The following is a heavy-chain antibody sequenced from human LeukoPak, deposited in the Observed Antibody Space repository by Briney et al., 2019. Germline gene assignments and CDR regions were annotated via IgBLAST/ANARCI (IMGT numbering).Heavy chain of an antibody. CDR3: ARCGSPSAPLDP. J-gene: IGHJ5*02. V-gene: IGHV4-59*01. Sequence: TSETLSLTCTVSGGSISSYYWSWIRQPPGKGLEWIGYIYYSGTTNYRPSLKSRVTISVDTSKNQFSLKLSSVTAADTAVYYCARCGSPSAPLDPWGQGTLVTVSS. D-gene: IGHD1-26*01. CDR2: IYYSGTT. CDR1: GGSISSYY.